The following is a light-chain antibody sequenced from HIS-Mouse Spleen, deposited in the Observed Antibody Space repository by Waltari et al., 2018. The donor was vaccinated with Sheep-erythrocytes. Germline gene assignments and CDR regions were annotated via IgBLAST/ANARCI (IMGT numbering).Light chain of an antibody. Sequence: LTQPRSVSGSPGQSVTISCTRSSGSIASNYVQWYQQRPGSAPTTVIYEDNQRPSGVPDRFSGSIDSSSNSASLTISGLKTEDEADYYCQSYDSSNHGVFGGGTKLTVL. V-gene: IGLV6-57*03. J-gene: IGLJ3*02. CDR1: SGSIASNY. CDR2: EDN. CDR3: QSYDSSNHGV.